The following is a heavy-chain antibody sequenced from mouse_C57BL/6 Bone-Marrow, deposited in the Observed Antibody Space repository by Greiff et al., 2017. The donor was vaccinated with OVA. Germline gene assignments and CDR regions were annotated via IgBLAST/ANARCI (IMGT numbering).Heavy chain of an antibody. CDR3: ARGDDGIPYYFDY. CDR1: GYTFTSYW. CDR2: IDPSDSET. V-gene: IGHV1-52*01. Sequence: QVQLQQPGAELVRPGSSVKLSCKASGYTFTSYWMHWVKQRPIQGLEWIGNIDPSDSETHYNQKFKDKATLTVDKSSSTAYMQLSSLTSEDSAVYYCARGDDGIPYYFDYWGQGTTLTVSS. J-gene: IGHJ2*01. D-gene: IGHD2-1*01.